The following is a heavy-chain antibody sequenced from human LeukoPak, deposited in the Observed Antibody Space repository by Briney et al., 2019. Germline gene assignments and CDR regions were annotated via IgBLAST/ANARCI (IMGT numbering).Heavy chain of an antibody. D-gene: IGHD1/OR15-1a*01. V-gene: IGHV4-59*01. Sequence: PSETLSLTCSVSVGSIRDSYWSWIRQPPGKGLEWIGYIYNSGTTSYNPSLKGQVTISVDTSKNQFSLKLYSVTAADTAVYYCARGNKYPGVFGYWGQGTLVTVSS. CDR3: ARGNKYPGVFGY. J-gene: IGHJ4*02. CDR2: IYNSGTT. CDR1: VGSIRDSY.